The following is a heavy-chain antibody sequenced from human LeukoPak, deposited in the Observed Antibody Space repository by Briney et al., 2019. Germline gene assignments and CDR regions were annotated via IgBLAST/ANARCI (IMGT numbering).Heavy chain of an antibody. J-gene: IGHJ3*02. D-gene: IGHD3-3*01. CDR1: GFTFSSYA. CDR2: ISYDGSNK. Sequence: TGGSLRLSCAASGFTFSSYAMHWVRQAPGKGLEWVAVISYDGSNKYYADSVKGRFTISRDNSKNRLYPQMNSLRAEDTAVYYCARVTATYYDFWSGWGAFNIWGQGTVVTVSS. V-gene: IGHV3-30-3*01. CDR3: ARVTATYYDFWSGWGAFNI.